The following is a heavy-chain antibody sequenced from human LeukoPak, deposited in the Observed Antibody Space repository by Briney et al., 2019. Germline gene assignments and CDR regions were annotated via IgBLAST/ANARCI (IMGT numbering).Heavy chain of an antibody. J-gene: IGHJ4*02. CDR1: GYSFSVYS. CDR3: ARGGGTREYNGDTWRHFFDF. CDR2: IDPNGGTT. V-gene: IGHV1-46*01. D-gene: IGHD4-17*01. Sequence: VASVKVSCKASGYSFSVYSIDWVRQAPGQGLEWVGTIDPNGGTTSLAQKFQGRVTLTRDMSTNTVSMELRSLRPEDTAVYFCARGGGTREYNGDTWRHFFDFWGQGTLVTVSA.